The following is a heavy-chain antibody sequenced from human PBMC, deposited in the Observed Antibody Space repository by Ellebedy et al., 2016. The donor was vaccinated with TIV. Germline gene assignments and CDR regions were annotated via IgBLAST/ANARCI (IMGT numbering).Heavy chain of an antibody. V-gene: IGHV3-74*01. J-gene: IGHJ4*02. CDR2: ISSDGSST. D-gene: IGHD6-13*01. CDR1: GFTFSSHW. CDR3: ARVGLSSSNWYGVIDY. Sequence: PGGSLRLSCAASGFTFSSHWMHWVRHAPGKGLVWVSRISSDGSSTYYGDSMKGRFTISRDNAKNTLYLQINSLRADDTAVYYCARVGLSSSNWYGVIDYWGQGTLVTVSS.